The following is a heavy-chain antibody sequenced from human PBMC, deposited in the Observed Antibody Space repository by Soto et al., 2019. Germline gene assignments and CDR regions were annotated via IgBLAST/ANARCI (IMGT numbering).Heavy chain of an antibody. V-gene: IGHV3-7*01. J-gene: IGHJ4*02. CDR1: GFTFSASW. Sequence: EVQLVESGGGLVQPGGSLRLSCVTSGFTFSASWMNWVRQAPGKGLEWVANLNQDGSEIKYVDSVKGRFTISRDNARNSVDLPINSLRTEDTAVYYCASWVYPRNYWGQGTLVTVSS. CDR3: ASWVYPRNY. D-gene: IGHD3-16*01. CDR2: LNQDGSEI.